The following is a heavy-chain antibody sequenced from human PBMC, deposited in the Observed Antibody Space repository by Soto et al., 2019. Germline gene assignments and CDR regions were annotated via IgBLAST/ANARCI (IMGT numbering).Heavy chain of an antibody. CDR3: ARWIWYSPIGDQRYYFDY. Sequence: KPSETLSLTCTVSGGSISSSSYYWGWIRQPPGKGLEWIGSIYYSGSTYYNPSLKSRVTISVDTSKNQFSLKLSSVTAADTAVYYCARWIWYSPIGDQRYYFDYWGQGTLVTVSS. CDR2: IYYSGST. CDR1: GGSISSSSYY. J-gene: IGHJ4*02. D-gene: IGHD2-2*03. V-gene: IGHV4-39*01.